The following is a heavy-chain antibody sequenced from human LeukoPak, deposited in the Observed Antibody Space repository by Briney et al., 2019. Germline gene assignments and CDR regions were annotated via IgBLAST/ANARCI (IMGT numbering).Heavy chain of an antibody. D-gene: IGHD3-10*01. CDR3: ARVLLWFGELLYPLDY. CDR2: ISAYNGNT. V-gene: IGHV1-18*01. J-gene: IGHJ4*02. Sequence: ASVKVSCKASGYTFTSYGISWVRQAPGQGLEWMGWISAYNGNTNYAQKLQGRVTMTTDTSTSTAYMELRSLRSDDTAVYYCARVLLWFGELLYPLDYWGQGTLVTVSS. CDR1: GYTFTSYG.